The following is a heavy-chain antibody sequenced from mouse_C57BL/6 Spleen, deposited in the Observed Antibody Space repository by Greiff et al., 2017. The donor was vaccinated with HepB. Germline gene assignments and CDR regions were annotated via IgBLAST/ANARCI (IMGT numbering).Heavy chain of an antibody. Sequence: EVQLQESGEGLVKPGGSLKLSCAASGFTFSSYAMSWVRQTPEKRLEWVAYISSGGDYIYYADTVKGRFTISRDNARNTLYLQMSSLKSEDTAMYYCTRDTLTTVVPDWYFDVWGTGTTVTVSS. CDR1: GFTFSSYA. CDR3: TRDTLTTVVPDWYFDV. J-gene: IGHJ1*03. D-gene: IGHD1-1*01. V-gene: IGHV5-9-1*02. CDR2: ISSGGDYI.